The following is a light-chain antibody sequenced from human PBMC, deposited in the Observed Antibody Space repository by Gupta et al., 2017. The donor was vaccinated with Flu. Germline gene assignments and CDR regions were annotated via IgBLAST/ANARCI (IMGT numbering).Light chain of an antibody. V-gene: IGKV3-11*01. CDR2: DAS. J-gene: IGKJ5*01. CDR3: QVRDSWPPTIT. Sequence: DIVLTQSPGTLSLSPGERATLSCRASQGVNNYLAWYQHKSGQAPRLLISDASFRATCVPARFSGSGSGTDFTLTISSLEPEDFAVYYCQVRDSWPPTITFGQGTRLEIK. CDR1: QGVNNY.